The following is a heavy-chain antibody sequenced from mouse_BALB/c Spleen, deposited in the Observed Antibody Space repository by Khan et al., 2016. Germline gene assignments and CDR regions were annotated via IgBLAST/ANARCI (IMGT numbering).Heavy chain of an antibody. V-gene: IGHV9-2-1*01. Sequence: QIQLVQSGHELKKPGETVKISCKASGYTFTDYSMHWVKQAPGKGLKWMGWINTETGEPTYADDFKGRFAFSLETSASTAYLQINNLKNEDTATXFCARALDGPAWFAYWGQGTLVTVSA. CDR2: INTETGEP. D-gene: IGHD2-3*01. CDR1: GYTFTDYS. J-gene: IGHJ3*01. CDR3: ARALDGPAWFAY.